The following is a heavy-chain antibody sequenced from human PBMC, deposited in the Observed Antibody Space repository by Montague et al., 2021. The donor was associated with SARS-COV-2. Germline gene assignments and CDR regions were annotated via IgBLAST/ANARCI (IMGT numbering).Heavy chain of an antibody. CDR1: GGSISSYY. J-gene: IGHJ4*02. V-gene: IGHV4-59*01. CDR2: IYYSGST. CDR3: ARGNTWEGYSYGFDY. D-gene: IGHD5-18*01. Sequence: SETRSLTCTVSGGSISSYYWSWIRQPPGKGLEWIGYIYYSGSTNYNPSLKSRVTISVDTSKNQFSLKLSSVTAADTAVYYCARGNTWEGYSYGFDYWGQGTLVTVSS.